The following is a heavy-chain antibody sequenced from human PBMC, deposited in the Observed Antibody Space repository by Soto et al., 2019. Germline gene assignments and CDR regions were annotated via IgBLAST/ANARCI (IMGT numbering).Heavy chain of an antibody. CDR3: ARGRGRRWQDWFDP. CDR1: GYTFTSYD. V-gene: IGHV1-8*01. D-gene: IGHD3-16*01. J-gene: IGHJ5*02. Sequence: QVQLVQSGAEVKKPGASVKVSCKASGYTFTSYDINWVRQATGQGLEWMGWMNPNSGNTGYAQKFQGRLTLTRNSSISTAYMELSSLLSEDTAVYYCARGRGRRWQDWFDPWGQGTLVTVSS. CDR2: MNPNSGNT.